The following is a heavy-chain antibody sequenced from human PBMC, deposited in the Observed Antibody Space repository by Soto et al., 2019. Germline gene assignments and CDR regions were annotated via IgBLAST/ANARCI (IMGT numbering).Heavy chain of an antibody. V-gene: IGHV3-33*01. D-gene: IGHD6-6*01. CDR3: ARDRGAALNYYYGMDV. CDR1: GFTFGTYG. CDR2: IWYDGSNK. Sequence: QVQLVESGGGVVQPGRSLRLSCAASGFTFGTYGMHWVRQAPGKGLEWVAVIWYDGSNKYYPDSVKGRFTISRDNSKNTLYLQMNSLRAEDTAVYYCARDRGAALNYYYGMDVWGQGTTVTVSS. J-gene: IGHJ6*02.